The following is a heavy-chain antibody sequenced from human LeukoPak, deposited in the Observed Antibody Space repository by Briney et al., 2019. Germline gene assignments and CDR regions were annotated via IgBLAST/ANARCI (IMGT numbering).Heavy chain of an antibody. CDR2: IKQDGSET. V-gene: IGHV3-7*01. J-gene: IGHJ2*01. CDR3: ARDQDDYGDYWYFDL. Sequence: GGSLRLSCTATGFTFSNYWMSWVRQTPEKGLEWVANIKQDGSETVYVDSVKGRFTISRDNAQSSLYLQMNRLRAEDTAVYYCARDQDDYGDYWYFDLWGRGTLVTVSS. D-gene: IGHD4-17*01. CDR1: GFTFSNYW.